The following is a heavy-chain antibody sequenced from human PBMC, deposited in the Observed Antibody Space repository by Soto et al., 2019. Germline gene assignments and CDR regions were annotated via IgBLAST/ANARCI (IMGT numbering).Heavy chain of an antibody. Sequence: SVKVSCKASGGTFSSYAISWVRQTRGQGLEWMGGIIPVFGTGIYAQKFQGRVTITADKSTNTAYMELSSLRSEDTAIYFCARVGGTGGYTYGLDYWGQGTLVTVSS. CDR2: IIPVFGTG. D-gene: IGHD5-18*01. CDR1: GGTFSSYA. V-gene: IGHV1-69*06. CDR3: ARVGGTGGYTYGLDY. J-gene: IGHJ4*02.